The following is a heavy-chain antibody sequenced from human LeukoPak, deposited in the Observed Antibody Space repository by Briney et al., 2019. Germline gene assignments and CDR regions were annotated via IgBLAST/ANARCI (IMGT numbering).Heavy chain of an antibody. Sequence: ASVRVSCKDSGYTFTSYGISWGRQAPGEGGEWMGWISAYNGNTNYAQMLQRRVTMTPDTSTSTAYLELRSLRSDDTAVYYCARSTGSSWSRGGWFDPWGQGTLVTVSS. V-gene: IGHV1-18*01. CDR2: ISAYNGNT. J-gene: IGHJ5*02. CDR1: GYTFTSYG. D-gene: IGHD6-13*01. CDR3: ARSTGSSWSRGGWFDP.